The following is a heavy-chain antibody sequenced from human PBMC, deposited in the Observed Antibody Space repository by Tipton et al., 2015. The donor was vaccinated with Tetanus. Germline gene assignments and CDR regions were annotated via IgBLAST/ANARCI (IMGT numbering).Heavy chain of an antibody. J-gene: IGHJ4*02. V-gene: IGHV1-8*01. CDR3: ARGNSGSSLYF. Sequence: QLVQSGAEVKKPGASVKVSCKAFAYAFASYDLNWVRQTAGQGLEWVGYMNPNTGHAGYAQKFQGRVTMTSNISITTAYMELRNLRSDDTAVYYCARGNSGSSLYFWGQGTLVTVSS. CDR2: MNPNTGHA. CDR1: AYAFASYD. D-gene: IGHD6-13*01.